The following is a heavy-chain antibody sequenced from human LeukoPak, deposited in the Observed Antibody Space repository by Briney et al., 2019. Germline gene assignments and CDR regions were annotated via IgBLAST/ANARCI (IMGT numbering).Heavy chain of an antibody. CDR3: AKDLELVVPAAIGNWFDP. CDR2: ISGSGGST. J-gene: IGHJ5*02. V-gene: IGHV3-23*01. D-gene: IGHD2-2*02. Sequence: TGGSLRLSCAASGFTFSSYAMSWVRQAPGKGLEWVSAISGSGGSTYYADSVKGRFTISRDNSKNTLYLQMNSLRAEDTAVYYCAKDLELVVPAAIGNWFDPWGQGTLVTVSS. CDR1: GFTFSSYA.